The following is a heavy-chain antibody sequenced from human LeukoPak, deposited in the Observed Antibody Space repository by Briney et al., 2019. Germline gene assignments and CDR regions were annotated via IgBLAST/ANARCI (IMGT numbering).Heavy chain of an antibody. CDR3: ASGWELLNNWFDP. Sequence: PGGSLRLSCAASGFTFSSYAMHWVRQAPGKGLEYVSAISSNGGSTYYANSVKGRFTISRDDSKNTLYLQMGSLRAEDMAVYYCASGWELLNNWFDPWGQGTLVTVSS. CDR2: ISSNGGST. J-gene: IGHJ5*02. D-gene: IGHD1-26*01. CDR1: GFTFSSYA. V-gene: IGHV3-64*01.